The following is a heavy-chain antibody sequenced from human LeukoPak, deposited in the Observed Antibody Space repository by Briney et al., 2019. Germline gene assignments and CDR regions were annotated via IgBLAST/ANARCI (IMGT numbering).Heavy chain of an antibody. CDR3: ARVRVPSRILLPYFDY. CDR1: GFTLTTYS. D-gene: IGHD2-15*01. CDR2: MSYDGTNK. J-gene: IGHJ4*02. V-gene: IGHV3-30*03. Sequence: GGSLRLSCAASGFTLTTYSIHWVRQAPGKGLEWVAVMSYDGTNKYYADSVKGRFIISRDNSEHTVYLQMNDLRAEDTAVYYCARVRVPSRILLPYFDYWGQGTLVTVSS.